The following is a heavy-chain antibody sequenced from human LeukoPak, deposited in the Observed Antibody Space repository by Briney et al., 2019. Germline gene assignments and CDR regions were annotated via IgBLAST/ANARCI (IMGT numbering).Heavy chain of an antibody. CDR3: AREGEGGSSGYYYFDY. D-gene: IGHD3-22*01. J-gene: IGHJ4*02. CDR2: IYHSGST. V-gene: IGHV4-30-2*01. Sequence: SETLSLTCAVSGGSISSGGYSWSWIRQPPGKGLEWIGYIYHSGSTYYNPSLKSRVTISVDRSKNQFSLKLSSVTAADTAVYYCAREGEGGSSGYYYFDYWGQGTLVTVSS. CDR1: GGSISSGGYS.